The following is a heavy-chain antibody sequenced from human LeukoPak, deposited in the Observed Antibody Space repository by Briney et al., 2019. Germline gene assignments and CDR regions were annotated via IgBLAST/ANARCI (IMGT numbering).Heavy chain of an antibody. CDR2: INHSGST. CDR3: ARLGSYWDY. CDR1: GGSFSGYY. J-gene: IGHJ4*02. D-gene: IGHD3-10*01. V-gene: IGHV4-34*01. Sequence: PSETLSLTCAVYGGSFSGYYWSWIRQPPGKGLEWIGEINHSGSTNYNPSLKSRVTISVDTSKNQFSLKLSSVTAADTAVYYCARLGSYWDYWGQGTLVTVSS.